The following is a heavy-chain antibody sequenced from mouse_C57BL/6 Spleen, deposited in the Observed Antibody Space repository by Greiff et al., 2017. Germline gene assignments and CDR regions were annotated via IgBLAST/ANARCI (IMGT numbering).Heavy chain of an antibody. V-gene: IGHV1-18*01. CDR2: INPNNGGT. D-gene: IGHD2-4*01. Sequence: EVQLQESGPELVKPGASVKIPCKASGYTFTDYNMDWVKQSHGKSLEWIGDINPNNGGTIYNQKFKGKATLTVDKSSSTAYMELRSLTSEDTAVYYGARGGIYYDYDGRDWYFDVWGTGTTVTVSS. CDR1: GYTFTDYN. J-gene: IGHJ1*03. CDR3: ARGGIYYDYDGRDWYFDV.